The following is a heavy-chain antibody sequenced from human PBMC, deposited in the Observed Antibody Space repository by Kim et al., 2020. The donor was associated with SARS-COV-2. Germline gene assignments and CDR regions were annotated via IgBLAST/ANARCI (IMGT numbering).Heavy chain of an antibody. Sequence: GGSLRLSCAASGFTFSSYGMHWVRQAPGKGLEWVAVISYDGSNKYYADSVKGRFTISRDNSKNTLYLQMNSLRAEDTAVYYCAKVLNPFRGPLDYWGQGTLVTVSS. J-gene: IGHJ4*02. CDR1: GFTFSSYG. D-gene: IGHD3-16*01. V-gene: IGHV3-30*18. CDR3: AKVLNPFRGPLDY. CDR2: ISYDGSNK.